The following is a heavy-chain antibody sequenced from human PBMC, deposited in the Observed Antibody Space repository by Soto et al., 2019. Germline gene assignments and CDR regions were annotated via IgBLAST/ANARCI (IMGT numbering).Heavy chain of an antibody. CDR3: ARPKIAVAGHDAFDI. CDR2: IYPGDSDT. D-gene: IGHD6-19*01. Sequence: PGESLKISCKGSGYSFTSYWIGWVRQMPGKGLEWMGIIYPGDSDTRYSPSFQGQVTISADKSISTAYLQWSSLKASDTAMYYCARPKIAVAGHDAFDIWGQGTMVTVSS. V-gene: IGHV5-51*01. J-gene: IGHJ3*02. CDR1: GYSFTSYW.